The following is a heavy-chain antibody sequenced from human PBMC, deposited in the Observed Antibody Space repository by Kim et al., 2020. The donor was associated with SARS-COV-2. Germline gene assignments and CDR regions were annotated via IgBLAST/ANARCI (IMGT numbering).Heavy chain of an antibody. CDR1: GYTLTELS. D-gene: IGHD6-19*01. V-gene: IGHV1-24*01. J-gene: IGHJ5*02. CDR2: FDPEDGET. Sequence: ASVKVSCKVSGYTLTELSMHWVRQAPGKGLEWMGGFDPEDGETIYAQKFQGRVTMTEDTSTDTAYMELSSLRSEDTAVYYCATKNPVPWLGLYNWFDPWGQGTLVTVSS. CDR3: ATKNPVPWLGLYNWFDP.